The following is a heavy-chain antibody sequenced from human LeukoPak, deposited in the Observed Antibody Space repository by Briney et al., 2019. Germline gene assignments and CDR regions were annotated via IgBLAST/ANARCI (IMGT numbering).Heavy chain of an antibody. J-gene: IGHJ4*02. Sequence: PGGSLRLSCAASGFTFSSYEMNWVRQAPGKWLEWVSYISSSGSTIYYADSVKGRFTISRDNAKNSLNLQMNSLRAEDTAVYYCARDGATVTKGRGNYFDCWGQGTLVTVSS. V-gene: IGHV3-48*03. CDR1: GFTFSSYE. CDR3: ARDGATVTKGRGNYFDC. CDR2: ISSSGSTI. D-gene: IGHD4-17*01.